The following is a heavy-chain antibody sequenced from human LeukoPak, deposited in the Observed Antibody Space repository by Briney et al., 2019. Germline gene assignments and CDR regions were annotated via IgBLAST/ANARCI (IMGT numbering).Heavy chain of an antibody. CDR2: ISSSSSYI. D-gene: IGHD1-26*01. V-gene: IGHV3-21*01. J-gene: IGHJ4*02. Sequence: GGSLRLSCAASGFTFSSYSMNWVRQAPGKGLEWVSSISSSSSYIYHADSEKGRFTISRDNAKNSLYLQMNSLRAEDTAVYYCARGATSFDYWGQGTLVTVSS. CDR3: ARGATSFDY. CDR1: GFTFSSYS.